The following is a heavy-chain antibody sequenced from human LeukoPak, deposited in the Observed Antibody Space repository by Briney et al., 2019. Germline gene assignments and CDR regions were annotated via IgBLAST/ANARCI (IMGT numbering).Heavy chain of an antibody. V-gene: IGHV3-23*01. CDR1: GFTFSSYA. CDR2: ISGSGGST. Sequence: GGSLRLTCAASGFTFSSYAMSWVRQAPGKGLDWVSAISGSGGSTYYADSVKGRFTISRDNSKNTLYLQMNSLRAEDTAVYYCARGVSSSGWYSSLDPWGQGTLVTVSS. CDR3: ARGVSSSGWYSSLDP. J-gene: IGHJ5*02. D-gene: IGHD6-19*01.